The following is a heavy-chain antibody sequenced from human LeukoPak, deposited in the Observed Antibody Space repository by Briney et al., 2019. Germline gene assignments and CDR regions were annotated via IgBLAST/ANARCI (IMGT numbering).Heavy chain of an antibody. Sequence: GGSLRLSCAASGFIFSDYYMSWVRQAPGKGLEWVSAIVGSGDDTHYADSVKGRFTISRDNSKNTLYLQMNSLRAEDTAVYYCAELGITMIGGVWGKGTTVTISS. CDR3: AELGITMIGGV. J-gene: IGHJ6*04. D-gene: IGHD3-10*02. CDR1: GFIFSDYY. V-gene: IGHV3-23*01. CDR2: IVGSGDDT.